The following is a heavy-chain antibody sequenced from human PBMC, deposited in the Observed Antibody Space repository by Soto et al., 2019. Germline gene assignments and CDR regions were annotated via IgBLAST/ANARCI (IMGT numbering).Heavy chain of an antibody. CDR3: AREAFGVQASWFDP. CDR2: VSASNGKT. J-gene: IGHJ5*02. CDR1: GYIFTTYS. V-gene: IGHV1-18*01. Sequence: QIQLVQSGSEVRMPGASVKVSCKASGYIFTTYSITWVRQAPGQGLEWMGWVSASNGKTNYGQKFEDRVTMTTDTSTTTAYMELRSLRSDDTAVYYCAREAFGVQASWFDPWGQGTLVTVSS. D-gene: IGHD3-10*01.